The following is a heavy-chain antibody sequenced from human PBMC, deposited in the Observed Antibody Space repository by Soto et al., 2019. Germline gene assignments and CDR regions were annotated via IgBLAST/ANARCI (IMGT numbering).Heavy chain of an antibody. Sequence: SETLSLTCTVSGGSISSGDYYWSWIRQPPGKGLEWIGYVYQSGITNYNPSLKSRVTISVDTSKNQFSLKMSSVTAADTAVYYCARDYSAYDSWGQGALVTVSS. D-gene: IGHD5-12*01. CDR1: GGSISSGDYY. J-gene: IGHJ5*01. CDR2: VYQSGIT. V-gene: IGHV4-61*08. CDR3: ARDYSAYDS.